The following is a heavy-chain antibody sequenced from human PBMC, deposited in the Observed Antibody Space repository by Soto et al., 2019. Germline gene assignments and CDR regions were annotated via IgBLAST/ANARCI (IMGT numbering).Heavy chain of an antibody. CDR1: GFTFSSYS. CDR2: ISSSNSYI. Sequence: PGGSLRLSCAASGFTFSSYSMNWVRQDPGKGLEWVSSISSSNSYIYYADSVKGRFTISRDNAKNSLYLQMNSLRAEDTAVYYCARDLPYVANIPDAFDIWGQRTMVTVS. V-gene: IGHV3-21*01. J-gene: IGHJ3*02. CDR3: ARDLPYVANIPDAFDI. D-gene: IGHD2-21*01.